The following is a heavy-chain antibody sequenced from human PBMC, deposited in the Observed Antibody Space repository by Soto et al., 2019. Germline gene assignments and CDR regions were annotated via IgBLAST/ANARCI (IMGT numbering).Heavy chain of an antibody. CDR2: VSPENSNA. CDR1: GYTFTDYD. Sequence: QVQVVQSRAEVKKPGASVKVSCKTSGYTFTDYDINWVRQAPGQGLEYMGWVSPENSNAGYAQQXXGXFSMTTNTLISPPYLELTDLRYEDTAVYYCEVTTGYWGQGTIVTVSS. D-gene: IGHD2-21*02. CDR3: EVTTGY. V-gene: IGHV1-8*01. J-gene: IGHJ4*02.